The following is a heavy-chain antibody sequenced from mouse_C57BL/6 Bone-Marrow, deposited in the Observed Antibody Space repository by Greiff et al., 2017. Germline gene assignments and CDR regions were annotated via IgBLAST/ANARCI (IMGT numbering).Heavy chain of an antibody. CDR1: GYTFTDYA. Sequence: VKLQESGPELVRPGVSVKISCKGSGYTFTDYAMHWVNQSHAKSLEWIGVISTYYGDASYNQKFKDKATMTVDKSSSTAYMELARLTSEDSAVYDCARWEGVRQAGFAYWGQGTLVTVSA. CDR2: ISTYYGDA. J-gene: IGHJ3*01. V-gene: IGHV1-67*01. CDR3: ARWEGVRQAGFAY. D-gene: IGHD5-1*01.